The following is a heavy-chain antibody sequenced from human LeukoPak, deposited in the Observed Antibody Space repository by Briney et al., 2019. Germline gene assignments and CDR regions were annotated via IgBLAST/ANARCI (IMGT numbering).Heavy chain of an antibody. V-gene: IGHV4-39*01. D-gene: IGHD6-19*01. CDR3: ASSGWYLLPGVY. Sequence: PSETLSLTCIVSGGSISSSNYYWGWIRQPPGKGLEWIGTIYYSGSTYYNASLKSRVTISVDTSKNQLSLKLSSVTAADTAVYHCASSGWYLLPGVYWGQGTLVTVSS. J-gene: IGHJ4*02. CDR2: IYYSGST. CDR1: GGSISSSNYY.